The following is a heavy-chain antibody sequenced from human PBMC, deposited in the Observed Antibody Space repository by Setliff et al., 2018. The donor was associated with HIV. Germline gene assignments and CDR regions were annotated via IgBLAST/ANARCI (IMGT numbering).Heavy chain of an antibody. CDR3: ARVILGIYGDNPGGLDY. CDR2: IYTSGST. CDR1: GGSISSGSYY. J-gene: IGHJ4*02. Sequence: SETLSLTCTVSGGSISSGSYYWSWIRQPAGKGLEWIGHIYTSGSTTYNASLKSRVNISVDTSKNQFSLKLSSVTAADTAVYYCARVILGIYGDNPGGLDYWGQGTLVTVSS. V-gene: IGHV4-61*09. D-gene: IGHD4-17*01.